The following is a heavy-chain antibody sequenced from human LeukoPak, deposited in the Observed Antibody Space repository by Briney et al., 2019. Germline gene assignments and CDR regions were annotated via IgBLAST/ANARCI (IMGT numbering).Heavy chain of an antibody. V-gene: IGHV1-8*02. D-gene: IGHD3-9*01. Sequence: WASVKVSCKASGYTFTSYGISWVRQATGQGLEWMGWMNPNSGNTGYAQKFQDRVTMTRNTSISTAYMELSSLRSEDTTVYYCARESYDILTGYYDWGQGTLVTVSS. CDR3: ARESYDILTGYYD. J-gene: IGHJ4*02. CDR1: GYTFTSYG. CDR2: MNPNSGNT.